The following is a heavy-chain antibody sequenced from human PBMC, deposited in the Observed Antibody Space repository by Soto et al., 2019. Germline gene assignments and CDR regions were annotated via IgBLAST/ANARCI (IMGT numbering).Heavy chain of an antibody. CDR1: GGPISSYY. Sequence: ESPSLTCTCPGGPISSYYWLWIRQPAGKVLEGIGRIYTSGSTNYNPPLKSQVTMPVDTSKNQFSLKLSSVTAADTAVYSCARDLVPWFGGLFLGWFDHWGQGXLVTVSS. D-gene: IGHD3-10*01. V-gene: IGHV4-4*07. CDR3: ARDLVPWFGGLFLGWFDH. CDR2: IYTSGST. J-gene: IGHJ5*02.